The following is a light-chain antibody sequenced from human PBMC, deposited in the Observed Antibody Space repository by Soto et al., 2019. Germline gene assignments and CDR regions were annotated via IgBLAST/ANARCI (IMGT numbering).Light chain of an antibody. CDR1: QSVSSF. V-gene: IGKV3-11*01. J-gene: IGKJ2*01. CDR3: QQLTDWPPVYT. CDR2: DVS. Sequence: EIVLTQSPVTLSLSPGDRATLSCRPSQSVSSFLAWYQQKPGQPPRLLIYDVSNRAAGIPARFSGSGSGTDFTLTISRLEPEDFAVYYCQQLTDWPPVYTFGQGTKLEIK.